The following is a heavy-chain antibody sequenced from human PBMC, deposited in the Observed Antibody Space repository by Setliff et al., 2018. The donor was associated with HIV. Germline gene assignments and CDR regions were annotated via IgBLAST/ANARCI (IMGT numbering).Heavy chain of an antibody. V-gene: IGHV1-46*01. CDR2: IYPSGGST. Sequence: ASVKVSCKASGYTFTSYFIQWARQAPGQGLEWMGIIYPSGGSTTYAPKFQGRVTMTRDTSTSTVYMDLSGLRSDDTAVYYCARVKGLRVRNWNDRPNASDLWGQGTMVTVSS. D-gene: IGHD1-1*01. CDR3: ARVKGLRVRNWNDRPNASDL. J-gene: IGHJ3*01. CDR1: GYTFTSYF.